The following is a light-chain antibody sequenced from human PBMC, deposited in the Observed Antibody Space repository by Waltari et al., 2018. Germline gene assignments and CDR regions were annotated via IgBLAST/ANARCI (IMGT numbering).Light chain of an antibody. CDR2: WAS. J-gene: IGKJ1*01. V-gene: IGKV4-1*01. CDR1: QSVLFSSSERNY. CDR3: QQYYSTPWT. Sequence: DIVMTQSPDSLAVSLGGRASIHCKSSQSVLFSSSERNYIASYQQKHSPPPKLPLYWASNRDFGFSDRFSGSGSGTDFTLTITDLRAEEVAVYYCQQYYSTPWTFGQGTKVEI.